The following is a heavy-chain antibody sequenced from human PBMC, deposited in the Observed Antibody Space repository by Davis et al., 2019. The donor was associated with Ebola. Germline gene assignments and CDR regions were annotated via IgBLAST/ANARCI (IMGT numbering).Heavy chain of an antibody. CDR2: INSDGSST. D-gene: IGHD1-1*01. CDR3: ARDDEDWNDVLYYYGMDV. J-gene: IGHJ6*02. Sequence: GESLKISCAASGFTFSSYAMSWVRQAPGKGLVWVSRINSDGSSTSYADSVKGRFTISRDNAKNTLYLQMNSLRAEDTAVYYCARDDEDWNDVLYYYGMDVWGQGTTVTVSS. V-gene: IGHV3-74*01. CDR1: GFTFSSYA.